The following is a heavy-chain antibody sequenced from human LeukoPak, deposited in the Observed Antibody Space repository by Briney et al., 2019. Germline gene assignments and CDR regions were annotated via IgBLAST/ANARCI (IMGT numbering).Heavy chain of an antibody. J-gene: IGHJ5*02. CDR3: ARVEDSSGWYRSWFDP. Sequence: ASVKVSCKASGYTFTSYAMNWVRQAPGQGLEWMGWINTNTGNPTYAQGFTGRFVFSLDTSVSTAYLQISSLKAEDTAVYYCARVEDSSGWYRSWFDPWGQGTLVTVSS. CDR1: GYTFTSYA. CDR2: INTNTGNP. V-gene: IGHV7-4-1*02. D-gene: IGHD6-19*01.